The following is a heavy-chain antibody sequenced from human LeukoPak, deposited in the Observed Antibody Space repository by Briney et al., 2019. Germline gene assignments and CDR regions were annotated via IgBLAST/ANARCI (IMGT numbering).Heavy chain of an antibody. CDR2: IIPIFGTA. J-gene: IGHJ3*01. CDR1: GGTFSSYA. Sequence: SVKVSCKASGGTFSSYAISWVRQAPGQGLEWMGGIIPIFGTANYAQKFQGRVTITTDESTSTAYMELSSLRSEDTAVYYCARPNRIAVDDDAFDVWGQGTLVTVSS. D-gene: IGHD6-19*01. V-gene: IGHV1-69*05. CDR3: ARPNRIAVDDDAFDV.